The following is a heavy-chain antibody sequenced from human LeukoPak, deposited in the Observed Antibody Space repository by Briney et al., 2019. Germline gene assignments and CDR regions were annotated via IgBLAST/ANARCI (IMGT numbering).Heavy chain of an antibody. J-gene: IGHJ4*02. CDR3: ARGKRIYYGSGSQGFDY. CDR2: IWYDGSNK. D-gene: IGHD3-10*01. V-gene: IGHV3-33*01. Sequence: PGGSLRLSCAASGFTFSSYGMHWVRQAPGKGLEWVAVIWYDGSNKYYADSVKGRFTISRDNSKNTLYLQMNSLRAEDTAVYYCARGKRIYYGSGSQGFDYWGQGTLVTVSS. CDR1: GFTFSSYG.